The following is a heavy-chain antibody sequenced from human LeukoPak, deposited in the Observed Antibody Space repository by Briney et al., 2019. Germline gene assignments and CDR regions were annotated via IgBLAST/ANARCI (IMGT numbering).Heavy chain of an antibody. CDR2: ISYDGNTI. V-gene: IGHV3-30-3*01. CDR1: EFTFSNYA. Sequence: GGSLRPSCAASEFTFSNYALHWVRQAPGKGLQWVAVISYDGNTIHYADSVKGRFIISRDTSKNTLYLQMNSLRAEDTAVYYCARSGGLQKFDYWGQGTLVTVSS. D-gene: IGHD4-11*01. J-gene: IGHJ4*02. CDR3: ARSGGLQKFDY.